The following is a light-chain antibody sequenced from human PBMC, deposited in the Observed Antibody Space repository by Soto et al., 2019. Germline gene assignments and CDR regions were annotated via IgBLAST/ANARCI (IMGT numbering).Light chain of an antibody. Sequence: DIQMTQSPLSLSASVGDRITITCRASQSISSSLNWYQRKPGEAPKVLIYGASSLQSGVPSRFSGSGSGTDFTLTISRLEPEDFAVYYCQQYGSSLWTFGQGTKVDIK. CDR3: QQYGSSLWT. CDR1: QSISSS. CDR2: GAS. V-gene: IGKV1-39*01. J-gene: IGKJ1*01.